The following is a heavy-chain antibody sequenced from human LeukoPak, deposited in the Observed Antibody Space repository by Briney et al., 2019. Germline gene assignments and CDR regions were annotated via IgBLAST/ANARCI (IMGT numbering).Heavy chain of an antibody. CDR2: ISSDGSNT. D-gene: IGHD3-22*01. CDR1: GFTFSSYW. V-gene: IGHV3-74*01. CDR3: AKKPPVDYYDSSGYYYGAPSDY. Sequence: PGGSLRLSCAASGFTFSSYWMHWVRQAPGKGLVWVSRISSDGSNTNYADSVKGRFTISRDNSKNTLYLQMNSLRAEDTAVYYCAKKPPVDYYDSSGYYYGAPSDYWGQGTLVTVSS. J-gene: IGHJ4*02.